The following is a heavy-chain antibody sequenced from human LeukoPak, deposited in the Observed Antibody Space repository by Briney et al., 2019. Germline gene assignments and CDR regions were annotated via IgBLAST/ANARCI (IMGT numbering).Heavy chain of an antibody. J-gene: IGHJ4*02. V-gene: IGHV3-15*01. D-gene: IGHD4-17*01. Sequence: PGGSLRLSCAASGFTFSNAWMSWVRQAPGKGLEWVDRIKSKTDGGTTDYAAPVKGRFTISRDDSKNTLYLQMNSLKTEDTAVYYCTTFDYGDLNFDYWGQGTLVTVSS. CDR2: IKSKTDGGTT. CDR3: TTFDYGDLNFDY. CDR1: GFTFSNAW.